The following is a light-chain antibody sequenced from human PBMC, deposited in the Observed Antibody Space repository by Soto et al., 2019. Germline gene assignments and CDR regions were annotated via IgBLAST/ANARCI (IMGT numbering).Light chain of an antibody. CDR1: QSVSSTY. Sequence: EIVLTQSPGTLSLSPGERATLSCRASQSVSSTYLGWYQQKPGQAPRLLIYGASSRATGIPDRFSGSGSGKDFTLTIRRLEPEDFAVYYCQQYGASPYTFGQGTKLETK. V-gene: IGKV3-20*01. J-gene: IGKJ2*01. CDR2: GAS. CDR3: QQYGASPYT.